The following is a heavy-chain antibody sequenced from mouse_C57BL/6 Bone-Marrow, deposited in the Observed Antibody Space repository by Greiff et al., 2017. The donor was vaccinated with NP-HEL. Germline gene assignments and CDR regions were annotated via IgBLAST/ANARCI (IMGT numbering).Heavy chain of an antibody. CDR2: IYPSDSET. CDR1: GYTFTSYW. V-gene: IGHV1-61*01. CDR3: ARHGSSRFAY. Sequence: QVQLKQPGAELVRPGSSVKLSCKASGYTFTSYWMDWVKQRPGQGLEWIGNIYPSDSETHYNQKFKDKATLTVDKSSSTAYMQLSSLTSEDSAVYYCARHGSSRFAYWGQGTLVTVSA. D-gene: IGHD1-1*01. J-gene: IGHJ3*01.